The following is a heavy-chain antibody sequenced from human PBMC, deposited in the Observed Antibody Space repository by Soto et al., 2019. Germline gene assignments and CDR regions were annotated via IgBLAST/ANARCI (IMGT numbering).Heavy chain of an antibody. Sequence: QVQLVQSGPEVKKPGSSVKVSCTASGGTLTSYTINWVRQAPGQGLEWMGRIIPLVEMANYAQKFQGRITITANTSTSAPYMELCSLRSEDTAVYYCARGDTSFDIWGRGTLITVSS. V-gene: IGHV1-69*02. CDR3: ARGDTSFDI. CDR1: GGTLTSYT. CDR2: IIPLVEMA. D-gene: IGHD3-10*01. J-gene: IGHJ2*01.